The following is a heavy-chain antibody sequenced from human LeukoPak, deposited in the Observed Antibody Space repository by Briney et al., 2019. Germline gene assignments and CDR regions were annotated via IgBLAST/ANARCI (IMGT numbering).Heavy chain of an antibody. CDR3: ARDLFYGPPGEI. CDR1: GGSISSYY. D-gene: IGHD2/OR15-2a*01. J-gene: IGHJ3*02. CDR2: IYTSGST. Sequence: PSETLSLTCTVSGGSISSYYWSWIRQPAGKGLEWIGRIYTSGSTYYNPSLKSRVTISVDTSKNQFSLKLNSVTAADTAVYYCARDLFYGPPGEIWGQGTMVTVSS. V-gene: IGHV4-4*07.